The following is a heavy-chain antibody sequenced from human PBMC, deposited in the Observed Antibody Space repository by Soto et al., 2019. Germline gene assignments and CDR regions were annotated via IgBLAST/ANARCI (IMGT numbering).Heavy chain of an antibody. Sequence: PGGSLRLSCAASGFTFSSYGMHWVRQAPGKGLEWVAVISYDGSNKYYADSVKGRFTISRDNSKNTLYLQMNSLRAEDTAAYYWAKEIVGGYSYQRVYYYGMDVWGQGTTVTVSS. J-gene: IGHJ6*02. CDR1: GFTFSSYG. V-gene: IGHV3-30*18. D-gene: IGHD5-18*01. CDR2: ISYDGSNK. CDR3: AKEIVGGYSYQRVYYYGMDV.